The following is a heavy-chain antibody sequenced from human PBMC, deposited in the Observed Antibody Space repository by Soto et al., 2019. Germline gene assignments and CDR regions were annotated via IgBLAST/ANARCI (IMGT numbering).Heavy chain of an antibody. CDR3: ARPGLASRPRVAFDI. CDR2: IYPGDSDT. J-gene: IGHJ3*02. CDR1: GYSFTSYW. Sequence: PGESLKISCKGSGYSFTSYWIGWVRQMPGKGLEWMGIIYPGDSDTRYSPSFQGQVTISADKSISTAYLQWSSLKASDTAMYYCARPGLASRPRVAFDIWGQGTMVTVSS. V-gene: IGHV5-51*01. D-gene: IGHD2-21*01.